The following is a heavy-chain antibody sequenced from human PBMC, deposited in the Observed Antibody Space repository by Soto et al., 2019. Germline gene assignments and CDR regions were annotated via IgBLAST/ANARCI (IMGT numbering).Heavy chain of an antibody. J-gene: IGHJ5*02. V-gene: IGHV1-46*01. CDR3: GRVMPSLLSITALDT. D-gene: IGHD3-10*01. CDR1: GYTFTRDQ. Sequence: SSVKVSCKASGYTFTRDQIHWVRQAPGQGLEWMGMIDPSGGKTNYAQKFQGRGTMNRETSTSTVYMAMSSLRSEDTAIYFCGRVMPSLLSITALDTWGQGTLVTVSS. CDR2: IDPSGGKT.